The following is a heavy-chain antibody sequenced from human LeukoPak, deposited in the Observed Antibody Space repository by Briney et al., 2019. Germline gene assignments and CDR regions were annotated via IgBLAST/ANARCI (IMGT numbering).Heavy chain of an antibody. D-gene: IGHD6-19*01. CDR1: GFTFSSDG. CDR3: AKDPSSSVGHFDY. Sequence: GGSLRLSCAASGFTFSSDGMHWVRQAPGKGLEWVAFIRYDGSNKYYADSVKGRFTISRDNSKNTLYLQMNSLRAEDTAVYYCAKDPSSSVGHFDYWGQGTLVTVSS. CDR2: IRYDGSNK. J-gene: IGHJ4*02. V-gene: IGHV3-30*02.